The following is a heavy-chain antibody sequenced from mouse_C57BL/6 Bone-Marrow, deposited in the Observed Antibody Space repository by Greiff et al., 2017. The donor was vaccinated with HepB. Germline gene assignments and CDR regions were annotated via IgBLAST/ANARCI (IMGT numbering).Heavy chain of an antibody. D-gene: IGHD2-3*01. CDR2: IDPSDSYT. CDR3: ARKGLLTFYYFDY. J-gene: IGHJ2*01. Sequence: QVQLQQPGAELVRPGTSVKLSCKASGYTFTSYWMHWVKQRPGQGLEWIGVIDPSDSYTNYNQKFKGKATLTVDTSSSTAYMQLSSLTSEDSAVYYCARKGLLTFYYFDYWGQGTTLTVSS. V-gene: IGHV1-59*01. CDR1: GYTFTSYW.